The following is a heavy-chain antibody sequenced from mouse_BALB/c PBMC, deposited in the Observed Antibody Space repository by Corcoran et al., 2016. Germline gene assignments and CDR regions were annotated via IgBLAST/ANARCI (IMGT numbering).Heavy chain of an antibody. CDR1: GFSLSTSGMS. V-gene: IGHV8-5*01. CDR2: IWWDDNK. J-gene: IGHJ4*01. D-gene: IGHD1-1*01. Sequence: QVTLKESGPGILQPSQTLSLTCSFSGFSLSTSGMSVVWIRQPSGEGLEWLADIWWDDNKYYNSFLKSRLTISKDTSSNQVFLKFTSVDTVDTATYYCARRGYYYGSAYDALDYWGQGTSVTVSS. CDR3: ARRGYYYGSAYDALDY.